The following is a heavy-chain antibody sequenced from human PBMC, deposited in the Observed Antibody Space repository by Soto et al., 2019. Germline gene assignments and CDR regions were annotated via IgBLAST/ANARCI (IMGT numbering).Heavy chain of an antibody. D-gene: IGHD3-3*01. CDR2: IYYSGST. CDR1: GGSISSGGYY. J-gene: IGHJ4*02. V-gene: IGHV4-31*03. CDR3: ARAANHVLRFLEWLPPQIDY. Sequence: SSETLSLTCTVSGGSISSGGYYWSWIRQHPGKGLEWIGYIYYSGSTYYNPSLKSRVTISVDTSKNQFSLKLSSVTAADTAVYYCARAANHVLRFLEWLPPQIDYWGQGTLVTVSS.